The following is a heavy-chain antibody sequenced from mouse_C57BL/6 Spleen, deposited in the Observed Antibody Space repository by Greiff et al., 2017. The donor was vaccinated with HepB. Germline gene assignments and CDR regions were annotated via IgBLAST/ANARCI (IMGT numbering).Heavy chain of an antibody. CDR3: ARYIDYDVRMDY. V-gene: IGHV7-3*01. Sequence: VQLKESGGGLVQPGGSLSLSCAASGFTFTDYYMSWVRQPPGKALEWLGFIRNKANGYTTEYSASVKGRFTISRDNSQSILYLQMNALRAEDSATYYCARYIDYDVRMDYWGQGTSVTVSS. D-gene: IGHD2-4*01. CDR2: IRNKANGYTT. CDR1: GFTFTDYY. J-gene: IGHJ4*01.